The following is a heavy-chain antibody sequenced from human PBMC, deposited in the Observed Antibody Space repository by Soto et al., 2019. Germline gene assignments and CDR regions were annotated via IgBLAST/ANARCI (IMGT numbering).Heavy chain of an antibody. J-gene: IGHJ4*02. Sequence: GGSLRLSCAASGFTFSSYAMSWVRQAPGKGLEWVSAISGSGGSTYYADSVKGRFTISRDNSKNTLYLQMNSLRAEDTAVYYCATPGPYCSSTSCYDPQFDYWGQGTLVTVSS. CDR2: ISGSGGST. CDR3: ATPGPYCSSTSCYDPQFDY. CDR1: GFTFSSYA. V-gene: IGHV3-23*01. D-gene: IGHD2-2*01.